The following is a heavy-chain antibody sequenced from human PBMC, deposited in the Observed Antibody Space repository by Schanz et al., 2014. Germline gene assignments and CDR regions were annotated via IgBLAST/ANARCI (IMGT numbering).Heavy chain of an antibody. CDR1: GFPFSTYS. CDR3: VREDMVRGIRAFDI. D-gene: IGHD3-10*01. CDR2: HRSDNNYI. Sequence: EVQLVESGGGLVKPGGSLRLSCVASGFPFSTYSIHWVRQAPGKGMEWVSYHRSDNNYIYYADSVKGRFTMSRDNAKNSLFLQMDSLTADDTAVYYCVREDMVRGIRAFDIWGQGTMVTVSS. V-gene: IGHV3-21*01. J-gene: IGHJ3*02.